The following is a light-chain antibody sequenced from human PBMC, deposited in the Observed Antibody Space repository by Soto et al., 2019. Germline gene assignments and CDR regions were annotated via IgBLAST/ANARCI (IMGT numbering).Light chain of an antibody. CDR2: YAS. Sequence: EVVMTQSPATLSLSPGERVTLSCRASESVHRNLPWYHQKPGQGPSLLIYYASTRATGVPDRFTGSGSGTEFTLTISSLQSEDFGVYHCQHYSNWPPTFGPGTKVEIK. CDR1: ESVHRN. CDR3: QHYSNWPPT. V-gene: IGKV3-15*01. J-gene: IGKJ3*01.